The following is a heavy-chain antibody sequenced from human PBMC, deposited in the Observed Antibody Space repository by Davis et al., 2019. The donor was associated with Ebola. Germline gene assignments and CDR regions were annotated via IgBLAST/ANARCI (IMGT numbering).Heavy chain of an antibody. J-gene: IGHJ4*02. D-gene: IGHD3-10*01. Sequence: HTGGSLRLSCAASGFTFSSYWMHWVRQAPGKGLVWVSRINSDGSSTSYADSVKGRFTISRDNAKNTLYLQMNSLRAEDTAMYYCTRGGYYNSGSYVTPPFDYWGQGTLVTVSS. CDR1: GFTFSSYW. CDR3: TRGGYYNSGSYVTPPFDY. V-gene: IGHV3-74*01. CDR2: INSDGSST.